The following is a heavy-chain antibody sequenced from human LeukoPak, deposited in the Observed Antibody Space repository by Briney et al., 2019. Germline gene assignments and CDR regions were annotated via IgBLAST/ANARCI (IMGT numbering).Heavy chain of an antibody. V-gene: IGHV4-34*01. J-gene: IGHJ4*02. CDR1: GGSVRGYF. Sequence: SETLSLTCTVSGGSVRGYFWSWIRQPPEKKGLEWLGEINHTGSTHYTPSLKGRVTISIDTSKNQFSLRLTPVTAADTAVYYCARFDYSGPFDFWGQGALVTVSS. D-gene: IGHD4-23*01. CDR2: INHTGST. CDR3: ARFDYSGPFDF.